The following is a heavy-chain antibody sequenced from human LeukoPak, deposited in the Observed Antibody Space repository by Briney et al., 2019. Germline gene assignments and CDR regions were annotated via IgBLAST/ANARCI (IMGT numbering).Heavy chain of an antibody. CDR2: IYYSGST. Sequence: SETLSLTCTVSGGSISSYYWSWIRQPPGKGLEWIGYIYYSGSTNYNPSLKSRVTISVDTSKNQFSLKPSSVTAADTAVYYCARWGYYDSSGYSSDAFDIWGQGTMVTVSS. D-gene: IGHD3-22*01. CDR1: GGSISSYY. V-gene: IGHV4-59*01. CDR3: ARWGYYDSSGYSSDAFDI. J-gene: IGHJ3*02.